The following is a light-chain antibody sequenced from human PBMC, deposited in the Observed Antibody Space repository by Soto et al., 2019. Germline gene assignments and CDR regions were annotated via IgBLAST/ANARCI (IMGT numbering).Light chain of an antibody. CDR3: QQRSKWPRGVT. CDR1: QSVSSY. V-gene: IGKV3-11*01. Sequence: EIVLTQSPATLSLSPGERATLSCRSSQSVSSYLVWYQQKPGQAPRLLIYDASNRATGIPARFSGSGSGTDFTLTISSLEPEDSAVYYCQQRSKWPRGVTFGQGTRLEXK. J-gene: IGKJ5*01. CDR2: DAS.